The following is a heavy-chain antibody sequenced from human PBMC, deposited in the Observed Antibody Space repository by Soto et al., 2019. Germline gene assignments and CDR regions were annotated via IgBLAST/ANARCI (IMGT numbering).Heavy chain of an antibody. V-gene: IGHV4-34*01. Sequence: SETLSLTCAVYGGSFSAYYWSWIRQPPGKGLEWIGEINHSGSTNYNPSLKSRVTISVDTSKNQFSLKLSSVTAADTAVYYCARGADFGVVIISPLSHHFDYWGQGTLVTVSS. CDR1: GGSFSAYY. J-gene: IGHJ4*02. CDR3: ARGADFGVVIISPLSHHFDY. CDR2: INHSGST. D-gene: IGHD3-3*01.